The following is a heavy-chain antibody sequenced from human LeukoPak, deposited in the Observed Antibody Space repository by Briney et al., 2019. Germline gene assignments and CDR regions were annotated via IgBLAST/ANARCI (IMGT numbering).Heavy chain of an antibody. CDR1: GGTFSSYA. V-gene: IGHV1-69*04. CDR3: ARDDYYGSGSYYNNWFDP. D-gene: IGHD3-10*01. CDR2: IIPILGIA. Sequence: SVKVSCKASGGTFSSYAISWVRQAPGQGLEWMGRIIPILGIANYAQKFQGRVTITADKSTSTAYMELSSLRSEDTAVYYCARDDYYGSGSYYNNWFDPWGQGTLVTVSS. J-gene: IGHJ5*02.